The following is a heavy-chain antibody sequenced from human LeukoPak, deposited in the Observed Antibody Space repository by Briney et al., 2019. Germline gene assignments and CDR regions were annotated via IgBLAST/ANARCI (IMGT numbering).Heavy chain of an antibody. CDR1: GFSFPPYW. CDR2: VNQDGTEN. CDR3: ARENWSTADY. D-gene: IGHD3-3*01. J-gene: IGHJ4*02. V-gene: IGHV3-7*01. Sequence: PGGSLRLSCAASGFSFPPYWMMWVRQTPARGLEWVATVNQDGTENWYVDSVKGRFTIFKDSAMNVVSLHMNSLRAEDTAIYYCARENWSTADYWGQGTLVTVSS.